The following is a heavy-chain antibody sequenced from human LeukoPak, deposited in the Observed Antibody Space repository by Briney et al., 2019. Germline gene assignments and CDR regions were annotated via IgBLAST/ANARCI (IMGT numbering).Heavy chain of an antibody. CDR2: IYSSGTT. D-gene: IGHD6-6*01. CDR1: GGSINGYY. V-gene: IGHV4-4*08. J-gene: IGHJ4*02. Sequence: SETLSLTCTVSGGSINGYYWNWIRQPPGKALEWIGFIYSSGTTNYNPSLKSRVTISLDTSNKKFSLRLTSVTAADTAVYFCARVASRSISSRCFDHWGQGTLVTVSS. CDR3: ARVASRSISSRCFDH.